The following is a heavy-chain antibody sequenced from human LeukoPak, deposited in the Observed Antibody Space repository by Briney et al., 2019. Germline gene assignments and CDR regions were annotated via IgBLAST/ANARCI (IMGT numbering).Heavy chain of an antibody. J-gene: IGHJ3*02. CDR3: ARDTPPPICSSCMSQVAFDI. CDR2: IIPIFGTA. V-gene: IGHV1-69*13. CDR1: EYTFTSYD. D-gene: IGHD6-13*01. Sequence: GASVKVSCKASEYTFTSYDINWVRQATGQGLEWMGGIIPIFGTANYAQKFQGRVTITADESTSTAYMELSSLRSEDTAVYYCARDTPPPICSSCMSQVAFDIWGQGTMVTVSS.